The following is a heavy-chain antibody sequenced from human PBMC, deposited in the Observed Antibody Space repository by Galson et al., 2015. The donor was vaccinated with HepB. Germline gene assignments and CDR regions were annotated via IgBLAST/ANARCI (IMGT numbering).Heavy chain of an antibody. V-gene: IGHV3-9*01. J-gene: IGHJ3*01. CDR2: ISWNSGSR. CDR3: AKTIFGVVNDALDF. CDR1: GFNFDDYA. D-gene: IGHD3-3*01. Sequence: SLRLSCAASGFNFDDYAMHWVRQAPGQGLEWVSTISWNSGSRGYADSVKGRFTISRDNAKKSLYLQMDSLRAEDTALYYCAKTIFGVVNDALDFWGQGTMVTVS.